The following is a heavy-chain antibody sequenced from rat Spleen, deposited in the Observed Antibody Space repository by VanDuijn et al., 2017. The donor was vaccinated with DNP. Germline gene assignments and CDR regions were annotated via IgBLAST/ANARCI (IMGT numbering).Heavy chain of an antibody. V-gene: IGHV3-1*01. Sequence: EVRLQESGSGLVKPSQSLSLTCSVTDYSITSNYWGWIRKFPGNKMEYIGHISYSGSTNYNPSLRSRISITRDTSKNHFFLHLNSVTTEDTATYYCARWTRYFDYWGQGVMVTVSS. CDR2: ISYSGST. CDR3: ARWTRYFDY. J-gene: IGHJ2*01. D-gene: IGHD1-7*01. CDR1: DYSITSNY.